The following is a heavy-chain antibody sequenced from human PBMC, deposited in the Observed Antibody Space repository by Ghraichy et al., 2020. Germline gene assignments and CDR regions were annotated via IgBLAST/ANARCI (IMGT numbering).Heavy chain of an antibody. J-gene: IGHJ3*02. D-gene: IGHD3-22*01. CDR1: GFTFSNYA. V-gene: IGHV3-23*01. Sequence: GGSLRLSCAASGFTFSNYAMSWVRQAPGKGLEWVSGIIGSGGSTYYADSVKGRFTISRDNSKNTLYLQMNSLRAEDTAMYYCAKVRTSGYYPRDAFDIWGQGTMVTVSS. CDR3: AKVRTSGYYPRDAFDI. CDR2: IIGSGGST.